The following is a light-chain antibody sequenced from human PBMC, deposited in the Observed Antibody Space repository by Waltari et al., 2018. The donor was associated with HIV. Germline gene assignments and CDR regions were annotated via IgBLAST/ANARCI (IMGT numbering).Light chain of an antibody. J-gene: IGLJ2*01. CDR1: SGYTNYA. CDR2: LNSDGSP. V-gene: IGLV4-69*01. CDR3: QTCGTGSVV. Sequence: QLVLTQSPSASASLGASVKHTCTLSSGYTNYAIAWHQQQPAKGPRYLMKLNSDGSPSKGDGIPVRFSGSSSGAERYLTISSLQSEDEAYYYCQTCGTGSVVFGGGTNLTVL.